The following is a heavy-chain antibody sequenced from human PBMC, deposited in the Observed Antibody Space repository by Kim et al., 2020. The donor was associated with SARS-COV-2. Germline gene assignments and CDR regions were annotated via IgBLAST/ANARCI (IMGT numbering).Heavy chain of an antibody. CDR3: AHSYLGITMIVVPLDAFDI. V-gene: IGHV2-5*01. D-gene: IGHD3-22*01. Sequence: SGPTLVNPTQTLTLTCTFSGFSLSTSGVGVGWIRQPPGKALEWLALIYWNDDKRYSPSLKSRLTITKDTSKNQVVLTMTKMDPVDTATYYCAHSYLGITMIVVPLDAFDIWGQGTMVTVSS. CDR1: GFSLSTSGVG. CDR2: IYWNDDK. J-gene: IGHJ3*02.